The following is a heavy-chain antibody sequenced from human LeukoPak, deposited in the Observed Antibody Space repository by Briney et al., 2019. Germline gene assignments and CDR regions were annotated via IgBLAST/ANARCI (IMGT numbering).Heavy chain of an antibody. CDR1: GGSISSYY. J-gene: IGHJ4*02. CDR2: IFYSGSA. Sequence: SETLSLTCTVPGGSISSYYWSWIRQPPGKGLEWIGYIFYSGSANYNPCLKSRVTISVDTSKNQFSLKLSSVTAADTAVYYCARTITIFGGYDYWGQGTLVPVSS. D-gene: IGHD3-3*01. CDR3: ARTITIFGGYDY. V-gene: IGHV4-59*01.